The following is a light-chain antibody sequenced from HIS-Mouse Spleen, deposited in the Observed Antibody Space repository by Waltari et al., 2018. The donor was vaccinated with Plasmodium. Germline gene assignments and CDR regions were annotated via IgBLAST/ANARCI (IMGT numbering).Light chain of an antibody. V-gene: IGLV3-21*02. CDR1: NIGSKS. CDR3: QVWDSSSDHPV. J-gene: IGLJ2*01. Sequence: SYVLTQPPSVSVAPGQTARITCGGNNIGSKSVHWYQQKPGQAPVLVVYDGSDRPSGIPERFSGSNSGNTATLTIGRVEAGDEADYYCQVWDSSSDHPVFGGGTKLTVL. CDR2: DGS.